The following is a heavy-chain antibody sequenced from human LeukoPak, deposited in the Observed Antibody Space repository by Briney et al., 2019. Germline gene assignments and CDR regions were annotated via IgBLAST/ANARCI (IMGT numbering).Heavy chain of an antibody. Sequence: SETLSLTCAVYGGSFSGYYWSWNRQPAGKGLEWIGEINHSGSTNYNPSLKSRVTISVDTSKNQFSLKLSSVTAADTAVYYCARTWGRTADYWGQGTLVTVSS. J-gene: IGHJ4*02. CDR3: ARTWGRTADY. CDR2: INHSGST. CDR1: GGSFSGYY. V-gene: IGHV4-34*01. D-gene: IGHD1-14*01.